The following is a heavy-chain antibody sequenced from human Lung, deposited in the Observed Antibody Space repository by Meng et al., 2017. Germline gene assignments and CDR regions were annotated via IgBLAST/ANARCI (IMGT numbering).Heavy chain of an antibody. V-gene: IGHV1-18*01. D-gene: IGHD6-6*01. CDR2: TSAYNGNT. CDR3: AASTSIAGSPFDY. CDR1: GYTFTSYG. J-gene: IGHJ4*02. Sequence: VRQVQAEAKVKKPGAKVKVTAKASGYTFTSYGSSWVAQAPGQGREWMGWTSAYNGNTNHAQKLQGRVTMTTDTSTSKAYMELRSLRSDDTAVYYCAASTSIAGSPFDYWGQGTLVTVSS.